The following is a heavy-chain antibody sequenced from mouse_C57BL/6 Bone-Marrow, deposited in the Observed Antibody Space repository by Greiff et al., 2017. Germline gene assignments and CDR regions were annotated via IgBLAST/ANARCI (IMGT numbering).Heavy chain of an antibody. D-gene: IGHD2-12*01. CDR3: ARPYYSDYWYFDV. CDR1: GYTFTSYW. V-gene: IGHV1-55*01. Sequence: VQLQQPGAELVKPGASVKMSCKASGYTFTSYWITWVKQRPGQGLEWIGDIYPGSGSTNYNEKFKSKATLTVDTSSSTAYMQLSSLTSEDSAVYYGARPYYSDYWYFDVWGRGTTVTVSA. J-gene: IGHJ1*03. CDR2: IYPGSGST.